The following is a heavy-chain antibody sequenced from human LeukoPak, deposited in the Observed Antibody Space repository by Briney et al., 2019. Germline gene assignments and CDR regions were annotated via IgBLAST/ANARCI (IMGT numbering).Heavy chain of an antibody. D-gene: IGHD6-6*01. V-gene: IGHV4-59*08. CDR1: GGSISSYY. CDR2: IYYSGST. Sequence: SETLSLTCTVCGGSISSYYWSWIRQPPGKGLEWIGYIYYSGSTNYNPSLKSRVTISVDTSKNQFSLKLSSVTAADTAVYYCARHGIAARRAYYYYGMDVWGQGTTVTVSS. CDR3: ARHGIAARRAYYYYGMDV. J-gene: IGHJ6*02.